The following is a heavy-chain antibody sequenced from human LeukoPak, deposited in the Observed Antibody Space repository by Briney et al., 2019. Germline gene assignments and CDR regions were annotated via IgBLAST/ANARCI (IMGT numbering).Heavy chain of an antibody. CDR3: AALHYFGHGAPRT. CDR1: GAAINRYH. J-gene: IGHJ5*02. CDR2: ISSSRRV. Sequence: SETLSLTCSVSGAAINRYHWSWIRQSAGKGLEWIGRISSSRRVDYNPSLENRISMSFDTSRNELLLQLHSVTAADSGVYYCAALHYFGHGAPRTWGQGTLVAVAS. V-gene: IGHV4-4*07. D-gene: IGHD2/OR15-2a*01.